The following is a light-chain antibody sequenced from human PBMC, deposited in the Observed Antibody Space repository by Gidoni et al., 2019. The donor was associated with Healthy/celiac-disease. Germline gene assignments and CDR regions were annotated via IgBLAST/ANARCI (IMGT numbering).Light chain of an antibody. CDR2: GAS. J-gene: IGKJ4*01. V-gene: IGKV3-15*01. CDR1: QSVSSN. Sequence: EIVMTQSPATLSVSPGERATLSCRASQSVSSNLAWYQQKPGQAPRLHIYGASTRATGIPARFSGSGSGTEFTLTISSLQSEDFAVYYCQQYNNWPRVTFGGGTKVEIK. CDR3: QQYNNWPRVT.